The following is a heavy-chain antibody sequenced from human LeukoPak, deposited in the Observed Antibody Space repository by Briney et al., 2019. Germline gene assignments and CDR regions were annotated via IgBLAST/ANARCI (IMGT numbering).Heavy chain of an antibody. CDR1: GFTFSSYA. Sequence: GGSLRLSCAASGFTFSSYAMHWVRQAPGKGLEWVAVISYDGSNKYYADSVKGRFTISRDNSKNTVYLQMNSLRSDDTAVYYCARGFNYYGSGSYYTWWYYFDYWGQGTLVTVSS. CDR2: ISYDGSNK. CDR3: ARGFNYYGSGSYYTWWYYFDY. J-gene: IGHJ4*02. D-gene: IGHD3-10*01. V-gene: IGHV3-30*04.